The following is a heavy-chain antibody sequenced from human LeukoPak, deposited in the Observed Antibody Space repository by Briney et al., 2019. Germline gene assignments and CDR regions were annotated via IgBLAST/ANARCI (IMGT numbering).Heavy chain of an antibody. CDR3: ARRAAALDS. J-gene: IGHJ4*02. V-gene: IGHV4-59*12. Sequence: PSETQSLTCSVSGASISRYYWSWIRQPPGKGLEWIGYLHHSGNTNYSPSLSSRITMSVDTSKNQFSLRLNSVTAADTAIYYCARRAAALDSWGQGTLVTVSS. CDR2: LHHSGNT. CDR1: GASISRYY. D-gene: IGHD6-13*01.